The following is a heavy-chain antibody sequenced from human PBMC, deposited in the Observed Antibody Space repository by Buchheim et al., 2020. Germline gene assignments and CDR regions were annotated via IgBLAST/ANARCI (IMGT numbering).Heavy chain of an antibody. CDR2: ISGSGGST. D-gene: IGHD3-3*01. V-gene: IGHV3-23*01. CDR3: AKDGLDFWSGYRYYYYYMDV. CDR1: GFTFSSYA. Sequence: EVQLLESGGGLVQPGGSLRLSCAASGFTFSSYAMSWVRQAPGKGLEWVSAISGSGGSTYYADSVKGRFTISRDNSKNTLSLQMNSLRAEDTAVYYCAKDGLDFWSGYRYYYYYMDVWGKGTT. J-gene: IGHJ6*03.